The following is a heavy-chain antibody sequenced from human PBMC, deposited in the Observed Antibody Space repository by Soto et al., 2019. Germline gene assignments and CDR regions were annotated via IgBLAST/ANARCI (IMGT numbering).Heavy chain of an antibody. D-gene: IGHD2-2*01. CDR1: GGSITSSSYS. V-gene: IGHV4-39*01. CDR2: FYYSENT. J-gene: IGHJ6*02. CDR3: ARPGGHCSSSSCFGFYVMDV. Sequence: QLQLQESGPGLVKPSETLSLTCAVSGGSITSSSYSWGWVRQPPGKGLEWIATFYYSENTHYNPSLESRVTISVDTSKNQFSLKLSPVTAADTAVYYCARPGGHCSSSSCFGFYVMDVWGQGTTVTVSS.